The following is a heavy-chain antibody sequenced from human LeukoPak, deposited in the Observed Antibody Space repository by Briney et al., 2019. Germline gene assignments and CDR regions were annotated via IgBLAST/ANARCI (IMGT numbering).Heavy chain of an antibody. J-gene: IGHJ5*02. CDR2: SRNKANSYTT. D-gene: IGHD1-1*01. CDR3: ARGKLERPGAWNNWFDP. V-gene: IGHV3-72*01. Sequence: PGGSLRLSCAASGFIFSDHYMDWIRQAPGKGLEWVGRSRNKANSYTTEYAASVKGRFTISRDDSKNSLYLQMNSLKTEDTAVYYCARGKLERPGAWNNWFDPWGQGTLVTVSS. CDR1: GFIFSDHY.